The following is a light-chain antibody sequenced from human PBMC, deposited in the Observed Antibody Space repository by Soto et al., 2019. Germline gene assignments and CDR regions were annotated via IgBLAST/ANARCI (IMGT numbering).Light chain of an antibody. CDR3: QRYNSAPWA. Sequence: DIQMTQSPSSLSASVGDRVTITCRASQGISNYLAWYQQKPGKVPQLLIYAASTLQSGVPSRFSGSRSGTEFTLTISSLQPEEVATYYCQRYNSAPWAFGQGTKVEIK. CDR1: QGISNY. J-gene: IGKJ1*01. V-gene: IGKV1-27*01. CDR2: AAS.